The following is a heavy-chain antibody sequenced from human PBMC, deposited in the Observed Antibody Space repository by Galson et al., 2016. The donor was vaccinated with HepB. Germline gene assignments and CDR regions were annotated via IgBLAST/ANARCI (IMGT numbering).Heavy chain of an antibody. V-gene: IGHV3-23*01. CDR2: ISGSGDST. CDR1: GFTFSDYA. CDR3: AKGNIVQIPAAPYA. Sequence: ASGFTFSDYAMSWVRQAPGKGLEWVSSISGSGDSTYHADAVKGRFTISRDNSRNTLYLQMDSLRAEDTAVHYCAKGNIVQIPAAPYAWGQGALVIVSS. J-gene: IGHJ1*01. D-gene: IGHD2-2*01.